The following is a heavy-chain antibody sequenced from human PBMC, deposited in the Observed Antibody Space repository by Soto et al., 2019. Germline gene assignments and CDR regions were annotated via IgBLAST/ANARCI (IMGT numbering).Heavy chain of an antibody. D-gene: IGHD6-13*01. CDR2: IYYSGST. Sequence: SETLSLTCTVSGGSISSYYWSWIRQPPGKGLEWIGYIYYSGSTNYNPSLKSRVTISVDTSKNQFSLKLSSVTAADTAVYYCARDVLAAAGTYYYYMDVWGKGTTVTVSS. CDR3: ARDVLAAAGTYYYYMDV. CDR1: GGSISSYY. J-gene: IGHJ6*03. V-gene: IGHV4-59*01.